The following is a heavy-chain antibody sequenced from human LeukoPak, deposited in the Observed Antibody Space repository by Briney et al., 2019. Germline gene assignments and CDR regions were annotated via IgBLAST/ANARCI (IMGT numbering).Heavy chain of an antibody. J-gene: IGHJ5*02. D-gene: IGHD3-22*01. CDR2: ISGSGSST. CDR1: GFTFSSYA. V-gene: IGHV3-23*01. CDR3: AEPVVVVITGWFDP. Sequence: GGSLRLSCAASGFTFSSYAMSWVRQAPGKGLEWVSGISGSGSSTYYADSVKGRFTISRDNSKSTLYLQMNSLRAEDTAIYYCAEPVVVVITGWFDPWGQGTLVTVSS.